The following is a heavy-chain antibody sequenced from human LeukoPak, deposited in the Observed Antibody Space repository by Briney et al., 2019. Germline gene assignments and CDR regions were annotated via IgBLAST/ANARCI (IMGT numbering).Heavy chain of an antibody. D-gene: IGHD3-3*02. CDR2: INSGGST. CDR3: AAFRGDY. CDR1: GFTVSSAF. J-gene: IGHJ4*02. Sequence: GGSLRLSCAASGFTVSSAFMSGVRQDPGKGLEWVALINSGGSTYYADSVKGRFTISRDNSKNTLNFQMNNLRAEDTAVYYCAAFRGDYWGQGTLVSVSS. V-gene: IGHV3-53*01.